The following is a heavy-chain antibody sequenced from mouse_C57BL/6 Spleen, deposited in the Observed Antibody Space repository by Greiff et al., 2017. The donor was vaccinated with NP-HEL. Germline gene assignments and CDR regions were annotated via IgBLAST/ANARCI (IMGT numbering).Heavy chain of an antibody. J-gene: IGHJ4*01. V-gene: IGHV14-2*01. D-gene: IGHD2-1*01. CDR3: VHIYYGNYGAMDY. Sequence: VQLKESGAELVKPGASVKLSCTASGFNIKDYYMHWVKQRPEQGLEWIGRIDPEDGETKYAPKFQGKATITADTSSNTAYLQLSSLTSEDTAVYYCVHIYYGNYGAMDYWGQGTSVTVSS. CDR2: IDPEDGET. CDR1: GFNIKDYY.